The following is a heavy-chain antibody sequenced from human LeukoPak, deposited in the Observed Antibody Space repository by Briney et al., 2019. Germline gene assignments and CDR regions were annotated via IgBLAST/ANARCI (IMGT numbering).Heavy chain of an antibody. CDR2: IYYSGTT. Sequence: SETLSLTCTVSGGSISSNSHYWGWIRQSPGTGLEWIGSIYYSGTTYYNPSLKSRVTISIDTSKNQVSLKLTSVTAADTAVYYCARGPEANYDILSGYYYYYYYYMDVWGKGTTVTVSS. V-gene: IGHV4-39*07. CDR3: ARGPEANYDILSGYYYYYYYYMDV. CDR1: GGSISSNSHY. J-gene: IGHJ6*03. D-gene: IGHD3-9*01.